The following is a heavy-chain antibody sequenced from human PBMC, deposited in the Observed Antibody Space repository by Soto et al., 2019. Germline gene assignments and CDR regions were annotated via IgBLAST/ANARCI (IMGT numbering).Heavy chain of an antibody. J-gene: IGHJ4*02. D-gene: IGHD6-13*01. Sequence: ASETLSLTCTVSGGPISSGGYYWSWIRQHPGKGLEWIGYIYYNGNTYYNPSLKSRVTISLDTSKDQFSLKLTSVTAADTAVYYCASAVRSWFYFDYWGQGALVTVSS. V-gene: IGHV4-31*03. CDR3: ASAVRSWFYFDY. CDR2: IYYNGNT. CDR1: GGPISSGGYY.